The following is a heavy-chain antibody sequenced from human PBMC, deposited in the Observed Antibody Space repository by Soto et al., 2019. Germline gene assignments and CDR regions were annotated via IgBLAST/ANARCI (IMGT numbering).Heavy chain of an antibody. CDR2: ISSTSNTI. CDR1: GFKFSSYS. D-gene: IGHD3-10*01. V-gene: IGHV3-48*02. Sequence: EVQLVESGGGLEQPGGSLRLSCAASGFKFSSYSMNWVRQAPGKGLEWVSYISSTSNTIFYADSVKGRFTISRDSAKNALYLQMNSLRDEDTAVYYCARDFRVRGVLYGMDVWGQGTTVTVSS. CDR3: ARDFRVRGVLYGMDV. J-gene: IGHJ6*02.